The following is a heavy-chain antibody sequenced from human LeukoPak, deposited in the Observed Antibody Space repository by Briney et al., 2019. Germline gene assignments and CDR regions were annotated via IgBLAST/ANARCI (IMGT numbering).Heavy chain of an antibody. CDR1: GGSISSGGYY. CDR3: ARSSHYSDSSGFSL. Sequence: PSETLSLTCTVSGGSISSGGYYWTWIPQHPGKGLEWIGYIYFSTTTRYNPSLNSRVSISVDTSKNQLSLKLSSVTAADTGVYYCARSSHYSDSSGFSLWGQGTLVTVSS. D-gene: IGHD3-22*01. J-gene: IGHJ4*02. CDR2: IYFSTTT. V-gene: IGHV4-31*02.